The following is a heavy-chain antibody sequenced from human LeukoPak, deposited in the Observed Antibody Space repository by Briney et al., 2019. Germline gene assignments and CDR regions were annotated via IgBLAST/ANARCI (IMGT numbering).Heavy chain of an antibody. V-gene: IGHV3-48*01. CDR1: GFTFSRYS. D-gene: IGHD1-26*01. CDR3: ARGPSGTFHSYFFDT. Sequence: GGSLRLSCVDSGFTFSRYSMNWIRQAPGKGLEWVSYITSSSSSIYYADSVKGRFTISRDNAKNSLYLQMNSLRAEDTAVYYCARGPSGTFHSYFFDTWGQGTLVTVSS. CDR2: ITSSSSSI. J-gene: IGHJ4*02.